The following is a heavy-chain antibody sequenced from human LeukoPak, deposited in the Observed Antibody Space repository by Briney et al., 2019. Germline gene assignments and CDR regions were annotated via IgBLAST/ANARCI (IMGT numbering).Heavy chain of an antibody. CDR2: IRYDGSNK. Sequence: PGGSLRLSCAASGFTFSSYGMHWVRQAPGKGLEWVAFIRYDGSNKYYADSVKGRFTISRDNSKNTLYLQMNSLRAEDTAVYYCAKDHDFWSGYYYFDYWGQGTLVTVSS. V-gene: IGHV3-30*02. CDR3: AKDHDFWSGYYYFDY. CDR1: GFTFSSYG. D-gene: IGHD3-3*01. J-gene: IGHJ4*02.